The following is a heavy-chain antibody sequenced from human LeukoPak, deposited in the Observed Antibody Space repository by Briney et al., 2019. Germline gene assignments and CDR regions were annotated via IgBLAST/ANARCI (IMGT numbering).Heavy chain of an antibody. D-gene: IGHD3-10*01. CDR3: ATYNYGSYFYGSTRY. J-gene: IGHJ4*02. CDR2: IKSKTDGGTT. CDR1: GFTFSNAW. Sequence: PGGSLRLSCAASGFTFSNAWMSWVRQAPGKGLEWVGRIKSKTDGGTTDYTAPVNGRFTISRDDSINTLYLQMNTLKAEDTAVYYCATYNYGSYFYGSTRYWGQGTLVSVSS. V-gene: IGHV3-15*01.